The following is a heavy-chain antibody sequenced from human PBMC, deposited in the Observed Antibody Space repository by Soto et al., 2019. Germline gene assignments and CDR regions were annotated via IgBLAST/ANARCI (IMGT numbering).Heavy chain of an antibody. V-gene: IGHV1-69*06. CDR3: ARGVGVVIGLYYYGTDV. J-gene: IGHJ6*02. CDR1: GGTFSSYA. CDR2: IIPIFGTA. Sequence: ASVKVSCKASGGTFSSYAISWVRQAPGQGLEWMGGIIPIFGTANYAQKFQGRVTITADKSTSTAYMEPSSLRSEDTAVYYCARGVGVVIGLYYYGTDVWGQGTTVTVSS. D-gene: IGHD3-3*01.